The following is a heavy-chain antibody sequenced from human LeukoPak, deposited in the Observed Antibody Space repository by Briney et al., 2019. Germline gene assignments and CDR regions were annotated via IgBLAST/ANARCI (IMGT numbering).Heavy chain of an antibody. V-gene: IGHV4-34*01. Sequence: SETLSLTCAVYGGSLSGYYWSWIRQPPGKGLEWIGEINHSGSTNYNPSLKSRVIISVDTSKKQFSLKLSSVTAADAAMYYCARWGFGSSWDVLDYWGQGTLVTVSS. CDR1: GGSLSGYY. J-gene: IGHJ4*02. CDR2: INHSGST. D-gene: IGHD6-13*01. CDR3: ARWGFGSSWDVLDY.